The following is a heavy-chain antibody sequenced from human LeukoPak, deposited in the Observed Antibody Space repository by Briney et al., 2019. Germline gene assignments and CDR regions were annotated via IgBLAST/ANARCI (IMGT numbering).Heavy chain of an antibody. D-gene: IGHD3-10*01. J-gene: IGHJ4*02. CDR2: ITGSGGST. CDR3: ASAGLTYGSGSYFVY. CDR1: GFTFSNYG. V-gene: IGHV3-23*01. Sequence: PGGSLRLSCAASGFTFSNYGLSWVRQAPGKGLEWVSGITGSGGSTYYADSVKGRFTISRDNSKNTLYLQMNSLRAEDTAIYYCASAGLTYGSGSYFVYWGQGTLVTVSS.